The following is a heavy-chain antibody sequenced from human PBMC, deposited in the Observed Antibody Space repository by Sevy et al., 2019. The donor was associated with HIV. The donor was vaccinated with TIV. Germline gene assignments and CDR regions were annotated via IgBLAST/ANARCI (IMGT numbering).Heavy chain of an antibody. CDR2: INPSGGST. J-gene: IGHJ4*02. CDR3: GRGYSGNFHLDF. Sequence: ASVKVSCKASGYAFTSSSIHWVRQAPGQGFEWVGVINPSGGSTNYAQKFQGRVTVTSDTSTSTVYMELSSLRSEDRAVYYCGRGYSGNFHLDFWGQGTLVTVSS. CDR1: GYAFTSSS. D-gene: IGHD1-26*01. V-gene: IGHV1-46*03.